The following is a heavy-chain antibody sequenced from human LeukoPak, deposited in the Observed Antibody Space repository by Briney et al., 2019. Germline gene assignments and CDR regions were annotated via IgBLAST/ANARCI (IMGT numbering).Heavy chain of an antibody. D-gene: IGHD3-22*01. Sequence: ASVRVSCKASGYSFTGYYIHWVRQAPGQGLEWMAWISPHSGETNSTHKFQGRVALTRDTSINTAYMELTSLTSDDTAVYYCARERDYYDRDDYYADYFDYWSQGALVTVSS. CDR1: GYSFTGYY. V-gene: IGHV1-2*02. CDR3: ARERDYYDRDDYYADYFDY. J-gene: IGHJ4*02. CDR2: ISPHSGET.